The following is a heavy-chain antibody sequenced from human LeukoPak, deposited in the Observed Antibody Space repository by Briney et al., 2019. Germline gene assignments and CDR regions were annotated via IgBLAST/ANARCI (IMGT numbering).Heavy chain of an antibody. J-gene: IGHJ4*02. V-gene: IGHV4-4*07. Sequence: SETLSLTSTVSGGSISSYYWSWIRQPAGKGLEWIGRIYTSGSTNYNPSLKSRVTISVDKSKNQFSLKLSSVTAADTAVYYCASVDTAMVNFDYWGQGTLVTVSS. CDR1: GGSISSYY. D-gene: IGHD5-18*01. CDR2: IYTSGST. CDR3: ASVDTAMVNFDY.